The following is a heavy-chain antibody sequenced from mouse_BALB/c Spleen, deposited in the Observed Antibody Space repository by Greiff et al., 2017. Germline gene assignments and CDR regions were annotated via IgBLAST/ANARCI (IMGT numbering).Heavy chain of an antibody. Sequence: EVKLMESGGGLVKPGGSLKLSCAASGFTFSSYAMSWVRQTPEKRLEWVASISSGGSTYYPDSVKGRFTISRDKARNILYLQMSSLRSEDTAMYYCARVYDGYYGFAYWGQGTLVTVSA. CDR3: ARVYDGYYGFAY. D-gene: IGHD2-3*01. J-gene: IGHJ3*01. CDR2: ISSGGST. CDR1: GFTFSSYA. V-gene: IGHV5-6-5*01.